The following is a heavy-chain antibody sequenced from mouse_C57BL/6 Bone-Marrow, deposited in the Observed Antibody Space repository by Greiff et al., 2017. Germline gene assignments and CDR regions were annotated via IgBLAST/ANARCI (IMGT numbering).Heavy chain of an antibody. CDR2: IWSGGST. Sequence: VMLVESGPGLVQPSQSLSITCTVSGFSLTSYGVHWVRQSPGKGLEWLGVIWSGGSTDYNAAFISRLSISKDNSKSQVFFKMNSLQADDTAIYYCARKRRDYDWFAYWGQGTLVTVSA. D-gene: IGHD2-4*01. J-gene: IGHJ3*01. CDR3: ARKRRDYDWFAY. V-gene: IGHV2-2*01. CDR1: GFSLTSYG.